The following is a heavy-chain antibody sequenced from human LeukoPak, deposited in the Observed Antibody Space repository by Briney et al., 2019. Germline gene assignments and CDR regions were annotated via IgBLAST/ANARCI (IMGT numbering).Heavy chain of an antibody. Sequence: SETLSLTCTVSGGSISSYYWSWIRQPPGKGLEWIGYIYYSGSTNYNPSLKSRVTISVDTSKNQFSLKLSSVTAADTAVYYCARQHYYDSSGYWVFDYWGQGTLVTASS. V-gene: IGHV4-59*08. D-gene: IGHD3-22*01. CDR3: ARQHYYDSSGYWVFDY. CDR1: GGSISSYY. J-gene: IGHJ4*02. CDR2: IYYSGST.